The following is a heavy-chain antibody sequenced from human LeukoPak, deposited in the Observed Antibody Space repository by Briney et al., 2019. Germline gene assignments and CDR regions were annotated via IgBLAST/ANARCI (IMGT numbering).Heavy chain of an antibody. CDR2: TNVMMGIV. D-gene: IGHD4-17*01. V-gene: IGHV1-69*10. J-gene: IGHJ6*02. Sequence: ASVKVSCKVSGDTVTGYIISWVRQAPGQGLEWVGRTNVMMGIVEYAQKFQGRVTITADKSTSTAYMELSSLRSEDTAVHYCARDTTVTTDYYYGMDVWGQGTTVTVSS. CDR1: GDTVTGYI. CDR3: ARDTTVTTDYYYGMDV.